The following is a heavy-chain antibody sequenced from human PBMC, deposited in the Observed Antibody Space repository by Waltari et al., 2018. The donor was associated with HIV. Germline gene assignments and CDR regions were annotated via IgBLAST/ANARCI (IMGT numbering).Heavy chain of an antibody. CDR1: GITFSRYG. CDR3: ASAGQGPRGFDQ. D-gene: IGHD3-10*01. J-gene: IGHJ4*02. CDR2: IWDDGSKE. Sequence: QVQVVESGGGVVQPGRSLRPSCAACGITFSRYGVQGVRRAPGKGMEGMALIWDDGSKEYYVDSVKGRFTISRDKSRKTLDLQMNGLRVENAAVYYGASAGQGPRGFDQWGQGTLVVVAS. V-gene: IGHV3-33*01.